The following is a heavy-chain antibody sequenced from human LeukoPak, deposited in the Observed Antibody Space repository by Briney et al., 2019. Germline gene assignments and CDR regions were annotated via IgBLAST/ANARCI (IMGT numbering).Heavy chain of an antibody. CDR3: TTAPYIWGSYRDNF. CDR2: IKTKTDGGTT. CDR1: GFTFSNAW. J-gene: IGHJ4*02. Sequence: GGSLTLSCAVSGFTFSNAWMSWVRQAPGRGLEWVGRIKTKTDGGTTHYAAPVKGRFTISRDDSKSTLDLQMSSLKTEDTAVYYCTTAPYIWGSYRDNFWGQGTLVTVSS. V-gene: IGHV3-15*01. D-gene: IGHD3-16*02.